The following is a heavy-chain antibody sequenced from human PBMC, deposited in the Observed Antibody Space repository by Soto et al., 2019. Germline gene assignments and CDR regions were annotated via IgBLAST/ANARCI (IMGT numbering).Heavy chain of an antibody. Sequence: QVQLVQSGAEMKKPGASVKVSCKASGITYNTYAIHCVRQAPGQGLEWMGWINAGNGDTRYSQNFQGRVTLTRDTSASTVYMDLDSLKFEDTGVYYCARAISGYVTWGQGTLVTVSS. CDR2: INAGNGDT. CDR1: GITYNTYA. J-gene: IGHJ4*02. CDR3: ARAISGYVT. D-gene: IGHD5-12*01. V-gene: IGHV1-3*01.